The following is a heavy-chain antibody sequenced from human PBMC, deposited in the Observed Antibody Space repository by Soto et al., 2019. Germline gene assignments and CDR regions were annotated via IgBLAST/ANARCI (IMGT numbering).Heavy chain of an antibody. CDR1: GFSLTNGRMG. D-gene: IGHD4-17*01. CDR3: SRMDGDYNYYGLDV. Sequence: QVTLKESGPVLVKPTETLTLTCSVSGFSLTNGRMGVSWIRQPPGKALEWLAHFFSDAERSYSTSMQSRLNMYKDYACSQVVLTMTNMAPADTATYFCSRMDGDYNYYGLDVWGHGIAVTVSS. V-gene: IGHV2-26*01. J-gene: IGHJ6*02. CDR2: FFSDAER.